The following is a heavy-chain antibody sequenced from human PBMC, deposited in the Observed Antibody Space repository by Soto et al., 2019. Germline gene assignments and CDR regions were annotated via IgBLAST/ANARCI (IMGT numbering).Heavy chain of an antibody. D-gene: IGHD3-9*01. J-gene: IGHJ6*02. Sequence: QVQLVDSGGGVVQPGRSLRLSCAASGFIFNTYAMHWVRQAPGKGLEWVAVISYDGVNKYYADSVKGRFTISRDNSKDTLYLQMNSLRSEDTAVYYCARPGSGYDVLTGLYFYYYHAMDVWGQGTTVTVSS. CDR2: ISYDGVNK. CDR1: GFIFNTYA. CDR3: ARPGSGYDVLTGLYFYYYHAMDV. V-gene: IGHV3-30-3*01.